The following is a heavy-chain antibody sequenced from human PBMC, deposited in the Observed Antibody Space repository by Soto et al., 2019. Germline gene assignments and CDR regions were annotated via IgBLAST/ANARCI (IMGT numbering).Heavy chain of an antibody. D-gene: IGHD3-10*01. CDR3: ASSPQVGGGVDY. CDR2: IYYSGST. J-gene: IGHJ4*02. CDR1: GGSISSYY. V-gene: IGHV4-59*01. Sequence: SETLSLTCTVSGGSISSYYWSWIRQPPGKGLEWIGYIYYSGSTNYNPSLKSRVTISVDTSKNQFSLKLSSVTAADAAVYYGASSPQVGGGVDYWGQGTLVTVSS.